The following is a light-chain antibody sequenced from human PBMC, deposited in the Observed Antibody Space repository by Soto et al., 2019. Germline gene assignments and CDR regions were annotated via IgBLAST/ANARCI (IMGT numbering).Light chain of an antibody. CDR2: WAS. CDR3: PQYYHTPIFT. Sequence: DFVMTQSPDSLAVSLGERATISCKSSRSVFYSPTNRNYLAWYQQKPGQPPKLLIYWASTRESGVPDRFSGSGAGTDFTLTISSLQAEDVAIYYCPQYYHTPIFTFGRGTKLEIK. V-gene: IGKV4-1*01. CDR1: RSVFYSPTNRNY. J-gene: IGKJ2*01.